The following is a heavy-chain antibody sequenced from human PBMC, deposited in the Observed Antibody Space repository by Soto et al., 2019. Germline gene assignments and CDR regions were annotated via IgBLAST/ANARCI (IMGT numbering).Heavy chain of an antibody. D-gene: IGHD6-13*01. CDR3: AKVVRSSSWYGGDYYYGMDV. Sequence: QVQLVESGGGVVQPGRSLKLSCAASGFTFSSYGMHGVRKAPGKGQEWGAVISYDGSNKYYADSVKGRFTISRDNSKNTLYLQMNSLRAEDTAVYYCAKVVRSSSWYGGDYYYGMDVWGQGTTVTVSS. CDR1: GFTFSSYG. CDR2: ISYDGSNK. J-gene: IGHJ6*02. V-gene: IGHV3-30*18.